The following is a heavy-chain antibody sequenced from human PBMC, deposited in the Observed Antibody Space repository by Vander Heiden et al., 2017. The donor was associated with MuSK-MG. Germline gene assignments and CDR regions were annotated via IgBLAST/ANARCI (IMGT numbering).Heavy chain of an antibody. Sequence: QVHLVESGGGVVQPGSSPRLSCAASGFTFRTYAMQWVRQAPGRGLEWVATLSSDGNNKYYTDSVRGRFTISRDNSKNTLDLQMNSLRLEDTAVYYCARDSGHLCSGFNCYSFEDYWGQGTLVTVSS. CDR3: ARDSGHLCSGFNCYSFEDY. J-gene: IGHJ4*02. D-gene: IGHD2-15*01. V-gene: IGHV3-30*04. CDR1: GFTFRTYA. CDR2: LSSDGNNK.